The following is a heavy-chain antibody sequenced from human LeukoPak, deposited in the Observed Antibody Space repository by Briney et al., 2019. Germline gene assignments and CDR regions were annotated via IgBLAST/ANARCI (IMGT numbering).Heavy chain of an antibody. CDR1: GGSISSSSYY. J-gene: IGHJ4*02. D-gene: IGHD3-16*02. V-gene: IGHV4-39*01. CDR2: IYYSGST. CDR3: ASRRGYYDYVWGSYRLDY. Sequence: KPSETLSLTCTVSGGSISSSSYYWGWIRQPPGKGLEWIGSIYYSGSTYYNPSLKSRVTISVDTSKNQFSLKLSSVTAADTAVYYCASRRGYYDYVWGSYRLDYWGQGTLVTVSS.